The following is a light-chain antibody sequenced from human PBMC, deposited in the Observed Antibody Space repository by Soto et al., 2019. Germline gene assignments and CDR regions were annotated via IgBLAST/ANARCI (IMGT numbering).Light chain of an antibody. CDR3: QQRYNWPIT. V-gene: IGKV3-11*02. CDR1: QSISGY. Sequence: ELVLTQSPATLSLSPGERGTLSCRASQSISGYLGWYQQKPGQAPRLLIYADSNRATGIPARFSGSGSGRDFTLTISSLEPEDFSVYYCQQRYNWPITFGQGTRLEIK. J-gene: IGKJ5*01. CDR2: ADS.